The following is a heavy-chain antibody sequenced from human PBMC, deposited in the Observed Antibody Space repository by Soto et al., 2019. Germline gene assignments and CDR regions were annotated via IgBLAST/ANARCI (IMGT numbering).Heavy chain of an antibody. CDR3: ARDRIQLRLGKYSFNGMDV. CDR1: GGTFSDFA. D-gene: IGHD3-16*01. J-gene: IGHJ6*02. V-gene: IGHV1-69*06. Sequence: QVQLVQSGAEMRKPGSSLRVSCKASGGTFSDFAFSWVRQAPGQGLEWMGGIVPRFGSPNYAQKFGGRVTISADTSTITVYMEVGSLRFDDTAVYFCARDRIQLRLGKYSFNGMDVWGQGTTITVSS. CDR2: IVPRFGSP.